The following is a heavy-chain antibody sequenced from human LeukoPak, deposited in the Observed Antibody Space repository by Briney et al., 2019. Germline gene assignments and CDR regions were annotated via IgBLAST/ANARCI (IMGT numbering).Heavy chain of an antibody. Sequence: GGSLRLSCAASGFTFSSYCMSWVRQAPGKGVEWVANIKEDGSGKYYVDSLKGRFTISRDNAKNSLFLQMNSLRAEDTAVYYCARLLLSRTFDYWGQGDLVTVSS. CDR3: ARLLLSRTFDY. V-gene: IGHV3-7*01. D-gene: IGHD3-10*01. J-gene: IGHJ4*02. CDR2: IKEDGSGK. CDR1: GFTFSSYC.